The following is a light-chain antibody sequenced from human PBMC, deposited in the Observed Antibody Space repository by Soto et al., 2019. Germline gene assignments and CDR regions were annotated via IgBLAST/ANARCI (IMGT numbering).Light chain of an antibody. J-gene: IGKJ2*01. CDR3: QQSYSTPDT. V-gene: IGKV1-39*01. CDR1: QSIITY. Sequence: DIQMTQSPSSLSASVGDRVTITCRASQSIITYLNWYQQKPGKAPKLLIYAASSLQSGVPSRFSGSGSGTDFTLTITSLQPEDFATYYCQQSYSTPDTLGQGTKLEIK. CDR2: AAS.